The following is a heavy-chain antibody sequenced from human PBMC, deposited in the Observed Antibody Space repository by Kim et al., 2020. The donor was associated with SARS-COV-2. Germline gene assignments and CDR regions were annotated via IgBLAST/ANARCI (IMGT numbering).Heavy chain of an antibody. J-gene: IGHJ5*02. D-gene: IGHD3-22*01. V-gene: IGHV4-59*13. CDR2: IFYSGTT. CDR1: GGSISSYY. CDR3: ARDQGLNWFDP. Sequence: SETLSLTCTVSGGSISSYYWSWIRQPPGKGLEWIGYIFYSGTTNYNPSLKSRFTTSVDTSKNQFSLKLSSVTAADTAVYYCARDQGLNWFDPWRQGTPAT.